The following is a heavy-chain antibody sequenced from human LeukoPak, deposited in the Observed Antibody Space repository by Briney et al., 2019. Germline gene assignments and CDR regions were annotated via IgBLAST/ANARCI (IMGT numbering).Heavy chain of an antibody. CDR1: GDSISSYY. CDR3: ARGNEYYDILTGYYFDY. V-gene: IGHV4-4*09. CDR2: IYTSGGT. D-gene: IGHD3-9*01. Sequence: SETLSLTCTVSGDSISSYYWSWIRQPPGKGLEWIGYIYTSGGTNYIPSLKGRVTISIDTSKNQFSLKLSSVTAADTAVYYCARGNEYYDILTGYYFDYWGQGTLVTVSS. J-gene: IGHJ4*02.